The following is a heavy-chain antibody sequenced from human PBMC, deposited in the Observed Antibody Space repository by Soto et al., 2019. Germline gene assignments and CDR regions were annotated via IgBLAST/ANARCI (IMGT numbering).Heavy chain of an antibody. CDR2: ISGSGGGST. J-gene: IGHJ4*02. Sequence: GGSLRLSCAASGFTFSSYAMTWVRQAPGKGLEWVSAISGSGGGSTYYADSVKGRFTIFRDNSKNTLYLQMNSLRAEDTAVYYCAKRSPYSGIFDDWGQGTLVTVSS. D-gene: IGHD4-4*01. V-gene: IGHV3-23*01. CDR3: AKRSPYSGIFDD. CDR1: GFTFSSYA.